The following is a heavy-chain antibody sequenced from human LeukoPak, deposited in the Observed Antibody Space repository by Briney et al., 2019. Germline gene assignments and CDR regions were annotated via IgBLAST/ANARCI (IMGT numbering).Heavy chain of an antibody. Sequence: HPGGSLRLSCAVSGFTFSSYSMSWVRQAPGKGLEWVSYISSSGSTIYYADSVKGRFTISRDNAKTSLYLQMNTLRAEDTAVYYCAKKGAVAGDYWGQGTLVTVSS. V-gene: IGHV3-48*04. D-gene: IGHD6-19*01. CDR1: GFTFSSYS. CDR3: AKKGAVAGDY. CDR2: ISSSGSTI. J-gene: IGHJ4*02.